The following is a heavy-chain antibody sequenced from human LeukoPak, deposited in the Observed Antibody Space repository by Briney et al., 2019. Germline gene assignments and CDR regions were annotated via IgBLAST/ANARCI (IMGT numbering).Heavy chain of an antibody. Sequence: GGSLRLSCAASGFTFSSYAMSWVRQAPGKGLEWVSAISGSGGTTYYADSVKGRFTISRDNSKNMLYLQMNSLRAEDTAIYYCAKSPSSYYYFFEYWGQGTVVTVSS. J-gene: IGHJ4*02. CDR1: GFTFSSYA. CDR2: ISGSGGTT. D-gene: IGHD3-22*01. CDR3: AKSPSSYYYFFEY. V-gene: IGHV3-23*01.